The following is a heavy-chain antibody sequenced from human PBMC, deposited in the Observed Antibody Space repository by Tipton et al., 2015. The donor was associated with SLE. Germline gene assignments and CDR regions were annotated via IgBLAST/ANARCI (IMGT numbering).Heavy chain of an antibody. CDR1: GDSVSTNAAA. D-gene: IGHD5-12*01. CDR2: AYYRSKWYY. J-gene: IGHJ6*03. CDR3: ARQLGAWIHRGMDV. V-gene: IGHV6-1*01. Sequence: PGLVKPSQTLSLTCAISGDSVSTNAAAWNWFRQSPARGLEWLGRAYYRSKWYYEYSLSAKSRIAINPDTSKNQLSLRLDSVTPEDTAMYFCARQLGAWIHRGMDVWGRGTTVVVSS.